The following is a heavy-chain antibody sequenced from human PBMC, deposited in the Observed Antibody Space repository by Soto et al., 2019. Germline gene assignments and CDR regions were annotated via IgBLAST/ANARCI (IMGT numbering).Heavy chain of an antibody. J-gene: IGHJ5*02. Sequence: QVQLVESGGGVVQPGRSLRLSCAASGFTFSDYPMYWVRQAPGKGLDWVALISFDGKTEYYAGSVKGRFAISRDNSKNTLYFQMNTLRVEDTAVYYCAGIYSYDSNGYHPGESWGQGTLVTVST. V-gene: IGHV3-30*09. CDR2: ISFDGKTE. CDR3: AGIYSYDSNGYHPGES. D-gene: IGHD5-18*01. CDR1: GFTFSDYP.